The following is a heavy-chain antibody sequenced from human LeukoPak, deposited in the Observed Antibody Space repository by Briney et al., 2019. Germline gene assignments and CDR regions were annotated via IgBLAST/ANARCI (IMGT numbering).Heavy chain of an antibody. Sequence: PSETLSLTCTVSGGSISSYYWSWIRQPPGKGLEWIGYIYYSGSTNYNPSLKSRVTISVDTSKNQFSLKLSSMTAADTAVYYCAGGITGTTMAYWGQGTLVTVSS. D-gene: IGHD1-7*01. CDR2: IYYSGST. V-gene: IGHV4-59*01. CDR1: GGSISSYY. CDR3: AGGITGTTMAY. J-gene: IGHJ4*02.